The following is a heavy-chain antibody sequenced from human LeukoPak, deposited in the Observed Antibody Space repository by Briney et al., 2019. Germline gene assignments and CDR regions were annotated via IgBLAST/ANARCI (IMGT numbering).Heavy chain of an antibody. CDR3: ARDLYYYDSSGYYSCDY. V-gene: IGHV1-18*01. CDR1: GYTFTSYG. Sequence: GASVKVSCKASGYTFTSYGISWVRQAPGQGLEWMGWISAYNGNTNYAQKLQGRVTMTTDTSTSTAYMELRSLRSDDTAVYYCARDLYYYDSSGYYSCDYWGQGALVTVSS. CDR2: ISAYNGNT. D-gene: IGHD3-22*01. J-gene: IGHJ4*02.